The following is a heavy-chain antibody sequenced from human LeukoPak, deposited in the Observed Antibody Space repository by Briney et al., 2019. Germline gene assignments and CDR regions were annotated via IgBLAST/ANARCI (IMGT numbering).Heavy chain of an antibody. Sequence: ALVKPSCKASGYTFTPYYMHWVRQAPGQGLERMGWINPNSGGTNYAQKFQGRVTMTRDTSISTDYMELSRLRSDDTAVYYCARASRTDYGDYWGVDYFDYWGQGTLVTVSS. V-gene: IGHV1-2*02. J-gene: IGHJ4*02. CDR3: ARASRTDYGDYWGVDYFDY. CDR1: GYTFTPYY. CDR2: INPNSGGT. D-gene: IGHD4-17*01.